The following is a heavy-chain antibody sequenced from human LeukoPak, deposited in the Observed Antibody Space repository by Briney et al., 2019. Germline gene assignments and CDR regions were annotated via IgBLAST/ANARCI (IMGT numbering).Heavy chain of an antibody. CDR2: INPNSGGT. V-gene: IGHV1-2*02. CDR1: GYTFTGYY. J-gene: IGHJ4*02. D-gene: IGHD3-10*01. Sequence: PGASVKVSCKASGYTFTGYYMHWVRQAPGQGLEWMGWINPNSGGTNYAQKFQGRVTMTRDTSISTAYMELSRLRSDDTAVYYCARVKMVRGVTFYFDYWGQGTLVTVSS. CDR3: ARVKMVRGVTFYFDY.